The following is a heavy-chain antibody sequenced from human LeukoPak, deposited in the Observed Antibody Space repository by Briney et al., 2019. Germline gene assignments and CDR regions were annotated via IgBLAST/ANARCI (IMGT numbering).Heavy chain of an antibody. CDR3: ARVPCSGGSCYSLFDY. Sequence: GGSLRLSCAASGFTFSSYSMNWVRQAPGKGLEWVSSISSSSSYIYYADSVKGRFTISRDNAKNTLYLQMNSLRAEDTAVYYCARVPCSGGSCYSLFDYWGQGTLVTVSS. CDR1: GFTFSSYS. CDR2: ISSSSSYI. V-gene: IGHV3-21*01. D-gene: IGHD2-15*01. J-gene: IGHJ4*02.